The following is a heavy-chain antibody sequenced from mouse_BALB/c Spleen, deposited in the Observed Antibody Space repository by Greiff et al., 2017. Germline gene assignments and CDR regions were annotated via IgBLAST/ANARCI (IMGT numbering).Heavy chain of an antibody. CDR2: ISYSGST. Sequence: VQLKQSGPSLVKPSQTLSLTCSVTGDSITSGYWNWIRKFPGNKLEYMGYISYSGSTYYNPSLKSRISITRDTSKNQYYLQLNSVTTEDTATYYCARTNYGNYAWFAYWGQGTLVTVSA. CDR1: GDSITSGY. CDR3: ARTNYGNYAWFAY. V-gene: IGHV3-8*02. J-gene: IGHJ3*01. D-gene: IGHD2-1*01.